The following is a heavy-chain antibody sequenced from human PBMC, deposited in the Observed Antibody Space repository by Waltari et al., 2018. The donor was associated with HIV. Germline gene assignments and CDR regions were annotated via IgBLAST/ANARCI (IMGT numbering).Heavy chain of an antibody. CDR2: IDPNSGDT. V-gene: IGHV1-2*02. Sequence: QVQLVQSEAEVQKPGASVKVSCKDSVYPFISSSPYWVRQAPGRGLEWMGWIDPNSGDTNYAQKFQGRVTMTRDTSISTAYMELSRLRPDDTAVYYCARTYYYDSSGYYAPWGQGTLVTVSS. CDR1: VYPFISSS. J-gene: IGHJ5*02. D-gene: IGHD3-22*01. CDR3: ARTYYYDSSGYYAP.